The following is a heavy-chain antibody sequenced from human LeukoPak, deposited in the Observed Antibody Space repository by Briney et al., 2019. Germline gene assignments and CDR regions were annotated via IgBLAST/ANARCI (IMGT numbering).Heavy chain of an antibody. CDR3: ARVDAASLAVHY. V-gene: IGHV1-2*02. D-gene: IGHD6-13*01. Sequence: ASVKVSCKASGYTFTGYHLNWVRQAPGQGLEWMGRINPNSGGTNSGQEFQGRVTMTRDTSISTAYLELSSLTFDDTAVYYCARVDAASLAVHYWGQGTLVTVSS. CDR1: GYTFTGYH. CDR2: INPNSGGT. J-gene: IGHJ4*02.